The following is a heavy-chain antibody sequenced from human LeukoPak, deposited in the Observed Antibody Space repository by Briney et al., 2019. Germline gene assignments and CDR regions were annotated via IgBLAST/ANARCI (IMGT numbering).Heavy chain of an antibody. J-gene: IGHJ4*02. CDR3: ARGVTSWPQGPYHFDY. CDR2: IESNGSEK. V-gene: IGHV3-30*02. CDR1: GFTFSDYT. Sequence: GGSLRLSCAVSGFTFSDYTMNWVRQAPGKGLEWVASIESNGSEKYYSDFLKDRFTISSDNSKNTLYLQLNTVRPEVTAVFYCARGVTSWPQGPYHFDYWGQGILITVSS. D-gene: IGHD2-2*01.